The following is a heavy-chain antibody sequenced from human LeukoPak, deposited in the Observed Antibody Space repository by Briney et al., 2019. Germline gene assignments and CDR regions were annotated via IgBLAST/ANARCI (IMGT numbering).Heavy chain of an antibody. CDR3: ARDPSPYGDSAYAYYYYGMDV. V-gene: IGHV1-18*01. D-gene: IGHD4-17*01. Sequence: GASVKVSCTSSGYTFTSYGISWVRQAPGQGLEWMGWTSAYNGNTNYAQKLQGRVTMTTDTSTSTAYMELRSLRSDDTAVYYCARDPSPYGDSAYAYYYYGMDVWGQGTTVTVSS. CDR2: TSAYNGNT. J-gene: IGHJ6*02. CDR1: GYTFTSYG.